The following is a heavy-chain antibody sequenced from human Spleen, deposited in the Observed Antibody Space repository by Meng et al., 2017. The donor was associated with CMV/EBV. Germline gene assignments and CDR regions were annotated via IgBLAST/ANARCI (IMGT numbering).Heavy chain of an antibody. D-gene: IGHD3-3*01. CDR2: IYYAGST. Sequence: ESLKISCTVSGSSVSSGSYFWSWIRQPPGKGLEWIGYIYYAGSTNYSPSLKSRVTISVDTSKNQFSLRLSSVTAADTAVYYCARGEYSDFRSGYQLYYYGMDVWGQGTTVTVSS. J-gene: IGHJ6*02. V-gene: IGHV4-61*01. CDR3: ARGEYSDFRSGYQLYYYGMDV. CDR1: GSSVSSGSYF.